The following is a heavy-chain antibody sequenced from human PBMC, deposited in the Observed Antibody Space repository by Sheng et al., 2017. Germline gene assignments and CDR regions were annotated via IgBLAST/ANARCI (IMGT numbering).Heavy chain of an antibody. CDR2: IYSGGST. V-gene: IGHV3-53*01. J-gene: IGHJ6*02. CDR1: GFTVSSNY. D-gene: IGHD3-3*01. Sequence: EVQLVESGGGLIPALGGPLRLSCAASGFTVSSNYMSWVRQAPGKGLEWVSVIYSGGSTYYADSVKGRFTISRDNSKNTLYLQMNSLRAEDTAVYYCARRPILRNTIFGVVASGMDVWGQGTTVTVSS. CDR3: ARRPILRNTIFGVVASGMDV.